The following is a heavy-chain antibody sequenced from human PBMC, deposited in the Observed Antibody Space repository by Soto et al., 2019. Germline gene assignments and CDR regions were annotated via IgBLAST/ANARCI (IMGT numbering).Heavy chain of an antibody. V-gene: IGHV3-23*01. Sequence: GGSLRLSCAASGFTFSSYAMSWVRQAPGKGLEWVSAISGSGGSTYYADSVKGRFTISRDNSKNKLYLQMNSLRAEDTAVYYCAKKVPFITMIVVSAFDYWGQGTLVTVSS. CDR2: ISGSGGST. J-gene: IGHJ4*02. CDR3: AKKVPFITMIVVSAFDY. CDR1: GFTFSSYA. D-gene: IGHD3-22*01.